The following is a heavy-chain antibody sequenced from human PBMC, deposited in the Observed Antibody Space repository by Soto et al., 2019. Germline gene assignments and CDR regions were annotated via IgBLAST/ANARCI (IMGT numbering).Heavy chain of an antibody. CDR2: IYYSNSI. D-gene: IGHD2-15*01. Sequence: SETLSLTCTFSGGTISSYYLSWIRQPPGKGLQYIGYIYYSNSINYNPSLKSRVTISVDTSRNQFSLTLNSMTAADTAVYYCARRWGSAADYWGQGTLVTVSS. J-gene: IGHJ4*02. CDR1: GGTISSYY. V-gene: IGHV4-59*08. CDR3: ARRWGSAADY.